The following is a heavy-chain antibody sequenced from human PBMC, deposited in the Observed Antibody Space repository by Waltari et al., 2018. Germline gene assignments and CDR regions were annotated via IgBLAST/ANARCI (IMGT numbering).Heavy chain of an antibody. CDR2: VLYTGST. D-gene: IGHD2-21*02. V-gene: IGHV4-31*03. CDR3: VRGVYCGDGCYSGADF. J-gene: IGHJ4*02. Sequence: QVQLPESGPGLVPPSQPRSLTCTCPGVPTTNVLYYSTWRRPAPGKGLGEIGYVLYTGSTFYHSALQSRVSISADTSKNQFSLRRSSVSAADTAVYYCVRGVYCGDGCYSGADFWGPGALVTVSS. CDR1: GVPTTNVLYY.